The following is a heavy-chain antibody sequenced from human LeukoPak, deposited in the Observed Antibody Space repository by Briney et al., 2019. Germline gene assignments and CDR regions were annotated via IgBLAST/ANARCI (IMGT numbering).Heavy chain of an antibody. Sequence: PSETESLTCTVSGGSMSTYYWTWIRQPPGKGLEWIGFIYYTGSTNYNPSLKCRVTVSVDTSKNQFSLKLSSVTAADTAVYYCAGMRITTSAVRTLDYWGQGTMVTVSS. J-gene: IGHJ4*01. CDR2: IYYTGST. V-gene: IGHV4-59*01. CDR1: GGSMSTYY. CDR3: AGMRITTSAVRTLDY. D-gene: IGHD3-16*01.